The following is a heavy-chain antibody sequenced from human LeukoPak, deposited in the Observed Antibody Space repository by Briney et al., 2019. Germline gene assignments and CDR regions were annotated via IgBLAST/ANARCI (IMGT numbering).Heavy chain of an antibody. Sequence: SVKVSCKASGYTFTSYDINWVRQAPGQGLEWMGGIIPIFGTANYAQKFQGRVTITADESTSTAYMELSSLRSEDTAVYYCAREISSGWYRTGLFDYWGQGTLVTVSS. CDR2: IIPIFGTA. CDR3: AREISSGWYRTGLFDY. D-gene: IGHD6-19*01. CDR1: GYTFTSYD. J-gene: IGHJ4*02. V-gene: IGHV1-69*13.